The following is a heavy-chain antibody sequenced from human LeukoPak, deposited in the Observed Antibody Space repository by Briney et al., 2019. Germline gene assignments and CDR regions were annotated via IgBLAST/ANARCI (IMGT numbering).Heavy chain of an antibody. CDR1: VYTFTIYY. J-gene: IGHJ4*02. D-gene: IGHD6-13*01. Sequence: ASVTVSFKSSVYTFTIYYMHCVRQAPGQGPEWMGWINPNSGCTNYAQKFQGRVTMTRDTSISTAYMELSRLRSDDTAVYYCASGGSSWYYFASWGQGTLVTVSS. V-gene: IGHV1-2*02. CDR2: INPNSGCT. CDR3: ASGGSSWYYFAS.